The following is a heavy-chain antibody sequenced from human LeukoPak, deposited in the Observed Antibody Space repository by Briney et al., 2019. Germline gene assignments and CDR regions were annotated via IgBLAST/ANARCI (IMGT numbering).Heavy chain of an antibody. V-gene: IGHV3-20*04. J-gene: IGHJ5*02. Sequence: GGSLRLSCAASGFTFDDYGMSWVRQAPGKWLESVSCINWNGGSTGYADSVKGRVTISRDNAKNSLYLQMNSPRAEDTALYYCARVNYGSGRGNWFDPWGQGTLVTVSS. CDR3: ARVNYGSGRGNWFDP. CDR1: GFTFDDYG. D-gene: IGHD3-10*01. CDR2: INWNGGST.